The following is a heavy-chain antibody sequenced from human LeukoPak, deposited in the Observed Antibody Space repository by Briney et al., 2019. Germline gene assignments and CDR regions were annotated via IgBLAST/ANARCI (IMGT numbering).Heavy chain of an antibody. CDR2: ISSSSSTI. D-gene: IGHD2-15*01. V-gene: IGHV3-48*01. Sequence: GGSLRLSCAASGFTFSSYSMNWVRQAPGKGLEWVSYISSSSSTIYYADSVKGRFTISRDNAKKSLYLQMNSLRAEATAGYYRGGVPRYCCGGNWFSGGLGFMDVWGKGTTVTISS. CDR3: GGVPRYCCGGNWFSGGLGFMDV. CDR1: GFTFSSYS. J-gene: IGHJ6*03.